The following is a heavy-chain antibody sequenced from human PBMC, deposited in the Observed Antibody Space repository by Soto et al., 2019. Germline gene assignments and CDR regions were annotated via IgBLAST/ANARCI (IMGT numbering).Heavy chain of an antibody. Sequence: QVQLQESGPGLVKPSQTLSLTCTVSGASISGGDYYWTWIRQPPGKGLELIGSIYYTGNTYSNPSLECRLSISVDPSNHQFALRLTSVTAPDTAIYYCARATYDSSTYYLDYWGQGTLVTVSS. V-gene: IGHV4-30-4*01. CDR3: ARATYDSSTYYLDY. J-gene: IGHJ4*02. CDR2: IYYTGNT. CDR1: GASISGGDYY. D-gene: IGHD3-22*01.